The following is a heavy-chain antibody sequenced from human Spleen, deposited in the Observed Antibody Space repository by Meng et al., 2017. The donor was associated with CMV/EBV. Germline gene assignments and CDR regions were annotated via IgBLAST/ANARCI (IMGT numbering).Heavy chain of an antibody. D-gene: IGHD3-10*01. CDR2: IYPGDSDT. CDR1: GYTFTSYW. CDR3: ARQSPMGRGSDDAFDI. Sequence: GESLKISCKTSGYTFTSYWIAWVRQMPGKGLEWVGVIYPGDSDTRYSPSFQGQVTISADRSSSTAYLQWSSLKASDTAMFYCARQSPMGRGSDDAFDIWGQGTMVTVSS. V-gene: IGHV5-51*01. J-gene: IGHJ3*02.